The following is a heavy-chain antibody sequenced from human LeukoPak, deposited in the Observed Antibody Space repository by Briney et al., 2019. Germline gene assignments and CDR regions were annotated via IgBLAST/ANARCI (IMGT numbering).Heavy chain of an antibody. Sequence: ASVKVSCKASGYAFNVHYIHWVRQAPGQGLEWMGWIHPDSGATNYAQKFQGRVTLTRDRSITTLYMELSSLRSDDTAIYYCVRENWHYDYWGQGTQATVSS. CDR3: VRENWHYDY. V-gene: IGHV1-2*02. CDR1: GYAFNVHY. CDR2: IHPDSGAT. J-gene: IGHJ4*02. D-gene: IGHD1-7*01.